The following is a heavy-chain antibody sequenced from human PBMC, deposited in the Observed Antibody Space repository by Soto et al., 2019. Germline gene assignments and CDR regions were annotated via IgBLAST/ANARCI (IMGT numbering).Heavy chain of an antibody. Sequence: GGSLRLSCAASGFTFSSYSMNWVRQALGKGLEWVSYISSSSSTIYYADSVKGRFTISRDNAKNSLYLQMNRLREEDTAVYYCARQDCSGGSCYRLGYYFYGLDVWGQGTTVTVSS. CDR2: ISSSSSTI. V-gene: IGHV3-48*02. J-gene: IGHJ6*02. CDR1: GFTFSSYS. D-gene: IGHD2-15*01. CDR3: ARQDCSGGSCYRLGYYFYGLDV.